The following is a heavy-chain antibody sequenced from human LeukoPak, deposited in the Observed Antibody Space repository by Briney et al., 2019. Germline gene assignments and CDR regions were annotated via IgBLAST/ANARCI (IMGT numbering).Heavy chain of an antibody. D-gene: IGHD6-19*01. CDR2: ISGSGGST. Sequence: GGSLRLSCAASGFTVSSNYMSWVRQAPGKGLEWVSGISGSGGSTYYADSVKGRFTISRDNSKNMLFLQMNSLRAEDTAVYYCAKETYSSGWYPYFDYWGQGTLVTVSS. CDR1: GFTVSSNY. V-gene: IGHV3-23*01. J-gene: IGHJ4*02. CDR3: AKETYSSGWYPYFDY.